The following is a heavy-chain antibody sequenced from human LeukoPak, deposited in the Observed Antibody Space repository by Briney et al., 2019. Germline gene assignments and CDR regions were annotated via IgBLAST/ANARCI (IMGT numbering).Heavy chain of an antibody. CDR3: ARQELGSYDILTGYPRGDFDY. J-gene: IGHJ4*02. CDR1: GYSFTSYW. V-gene: IGHV5-51*01. CDR2: IYPGDSDT. D-gene: IGHD3-9*01. Sequence: GESLKISCKGSGYSFTSYWIGWVRQMPGKGLEWMGIIYPGDSDTRYSPSFQGQVTISADKSISTAYLQWSSLKASDTAMYYCARQELGSYDILTGYPRGDFDYWGQRTLVTVSS.